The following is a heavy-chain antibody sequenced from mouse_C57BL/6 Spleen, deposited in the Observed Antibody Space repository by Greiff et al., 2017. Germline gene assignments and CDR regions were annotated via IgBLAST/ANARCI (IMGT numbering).Heavy chain of an antibody. CDR3: ASSGDVGTWFAY. D-gene: IGHD3-1*01. CDR2: IYPGDGDT. Sequence: QVQLQQSGAELVKPGASVKISCKASGYAFSSYWMNWVKQRPGKGLEWIGQIYPGDGDTNYNGKFKGKATLTADKSSSTAYMQLSSLTSEDSAVYFGASSGDVGTWFAYWGQGTLVTVSA. CDR1: GYAFSSYW. V-gene: IGHV1-80*01. J-gene: IGHJ3*01.